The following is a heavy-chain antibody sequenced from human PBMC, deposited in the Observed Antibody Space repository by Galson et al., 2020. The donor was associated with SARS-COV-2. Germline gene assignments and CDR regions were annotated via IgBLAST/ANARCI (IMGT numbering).Heavy chain of an antibody. CDR3: ARYSYGYIFSGYYMDV. CDR2: INHSGST. J-gene: IGHJ6*03. D-gene: IGHD5-18*01. CDR1: GGSFSGYY. Sequence: SETLSLTCAVYGGSFSGYYWSWIRQPPGKGLEWIGEINHSGSTNYNPSLKSRVTISVDTSKNQFSLKLSSVTAADTAVYYCARYSYGYIFSGYYMDVWGKGTTVTVSS. V-gene: IGHV4-34*01.